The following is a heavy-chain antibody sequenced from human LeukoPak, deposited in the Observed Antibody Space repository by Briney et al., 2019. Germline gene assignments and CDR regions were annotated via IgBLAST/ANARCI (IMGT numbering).Heavy chain of an antibody. D-gene: IGHD3-3*01. Sequence: PSQTLSLTCTVSGGSISSGGYYWGWIRQYPGKGLEWIGYIYYSGSTYYNPSLKSRVTISVDTSKKQFSLKLSSVTAADTAVYYCARRNSWSGHSFDYWGQGTLVTVAS. J-gene: IGHJ4*02. CDR3: ARRNSWSGHSFDY. CDR1: GGSISSGGYY. CDR2: IYYSGST. V-gene: IGHV4-31*03.